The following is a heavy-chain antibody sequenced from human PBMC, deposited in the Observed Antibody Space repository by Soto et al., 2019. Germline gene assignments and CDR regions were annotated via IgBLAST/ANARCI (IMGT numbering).Heavy chain of an antibody. CDR1: GGSISSGGYY. Sequence: PSGTLSLTCTVSGGSISSGGYYWSSIRQHPGKGLEWIGYIYYSGSTYYNPSLKSRVTISVDTSKNQFSLKLSSVTAADTAVYYCARERRGYSYGYPFDYWGQGTLVTVSS. J-gene: IGHJ4*02. D-gene: IGHD5-18*01. V-gene: IGHV4-31*03. CDR3: ARERRGYSYGYPFDY. CDR2: IYYSGST.